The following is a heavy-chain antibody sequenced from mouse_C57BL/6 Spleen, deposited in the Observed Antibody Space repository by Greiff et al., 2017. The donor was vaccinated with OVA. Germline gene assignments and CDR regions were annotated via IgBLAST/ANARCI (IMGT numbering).Heavy chain of an antibody. D-gene: IGHD1-1*01. V-gene: IGHV1-69*01. CDR3: ARGYGNLSFDY. CDR2: IDPSDSYT. J-gene: IGHJ2*01. Sequence: QVQLQQSGAELVMPGASVKLSCKASGYTFTSYWMHWVKQRPGQGLEWIGEIDPSDSYTNYNQKFKGKSTLTVDKSSSTAYMQLSSLTSEDSAVYYCARGYGNLSFDYWGQGTTLTVSS. CDR1: GYTFTSYW.